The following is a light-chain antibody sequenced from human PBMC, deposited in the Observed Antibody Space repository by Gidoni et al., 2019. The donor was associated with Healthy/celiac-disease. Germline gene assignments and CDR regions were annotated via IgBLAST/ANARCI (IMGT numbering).Light chain of an antibody. CDR3: QAWDSSLVV. CDR1: KLGDKY. CDR2: PDS. J-gene: IGLJ2*01. V-gene: IGLV3-1*01. Sequence: SYELTQPPSVSVSPGQTASITCSGDKLGDKYACWYQQKPGQSPVLVIYPDSKRPSGIPERFSGSNSGNTATLTISGTQAMDEADYYCQAWDSSLVVFGGGTKLTVL.